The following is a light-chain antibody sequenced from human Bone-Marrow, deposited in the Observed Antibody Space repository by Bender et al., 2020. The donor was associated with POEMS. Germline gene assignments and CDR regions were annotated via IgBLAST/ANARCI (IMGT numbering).Light chain of an antibody. CDR3: VAWDASLNGWV. CDR1: GSNIGGYP. Sequence: QSVLTQPPSVSGTPGQRVTISCSGSGSNIGGYPENWYQQLPGTAPRLLIYTNNERPSGVPDRFSGSKSGTSASLAITGLQSDDEAIYFCVAWDASLNGWVFGGGTKLTVL. CDR2: TNN. J-gene: IGLJ3*02. V-gene: IGLV1-44*01.